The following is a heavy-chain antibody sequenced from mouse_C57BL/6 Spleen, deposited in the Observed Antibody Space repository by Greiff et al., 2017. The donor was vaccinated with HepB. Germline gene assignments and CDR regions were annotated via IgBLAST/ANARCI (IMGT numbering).Heavy chain of an antibody. Sequence: QLQQSGPGMVKPSQSLSLTCTVTGYSITSGYDWHWIRHFPGNKLEWMGYISYSGSTNYNPSLKSRISITHDTSKNHFFLKLNSVTTEDTATYYCARGSHFDVWGTGTTVTVSS. J-gene: IGHJ1*03. CDR3: ARGSHFDV. CDR2: ISYSGST. CDR1: GYSITSGYD. V-gene: IGHV3-1*01.